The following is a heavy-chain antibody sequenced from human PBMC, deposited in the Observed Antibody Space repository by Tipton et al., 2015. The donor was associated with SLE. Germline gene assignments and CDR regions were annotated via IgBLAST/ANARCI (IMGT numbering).Heavy chain of an antibody. Sequence: TLSLTCTVSGGSISSGDYYWSWIRQPPGKDLEWIGYIYYSGSTYYNPSLKSRVTISVDKSKNQLSLKLSSVTAADTAVYYCARFDGSVPVFEFWGQGTLVTVSS. D-gene: IGHD5-24*01. J-gene: IGHJ4*02. CDR2: IYYSGST. V-gene: IGHV4-30-4*01. CDR1: GGSISSGDYY. CDR3: ARFDGSVPVFEF.